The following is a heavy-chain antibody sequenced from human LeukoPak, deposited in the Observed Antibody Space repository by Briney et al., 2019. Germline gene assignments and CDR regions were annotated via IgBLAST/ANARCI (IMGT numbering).Heavy chain of an antibody. Sequence: SETLSLTCTVSGGSISSSSYYWGWIRQPPGKGLKWIGSIYYSGSTYYNPSLKSRVTISVDTSKNQFSLKLSSVTAADTAVYYCARDYYDSSGYYLRAFDYWGQGTLITVSS. V-gene: IGHV4-39*07. J-gene: IGHJ4*02. CDR2: IYYSGST. CDR1: GGSISSSSYY. D-gene: IGHD3-22*01. CDR3: ARDYYDSSGYYLRAFDY.